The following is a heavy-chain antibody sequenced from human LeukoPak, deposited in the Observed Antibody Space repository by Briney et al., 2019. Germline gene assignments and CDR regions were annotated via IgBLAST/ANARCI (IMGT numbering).Heavy chain of an antibody. J-gene: IGHJ4*02. CDR2: IYYSGST. V-gene: IGHV4-39*01. D-gene: IGHD5-18*01. CDR3: ARQVKQLWVPHRPLDY. CDR1: GGSISSSSYY. Sequence: SETLSLTCTVSGGSISSSSYYWGWIRQPPGKGLEWIGSIYYSGSTYYSPSLKSRVTISVDTSKNQFSLKLSSVTAADTAVYYCARQVKQLWVPHRPLDYWGQGTLVTVSS.